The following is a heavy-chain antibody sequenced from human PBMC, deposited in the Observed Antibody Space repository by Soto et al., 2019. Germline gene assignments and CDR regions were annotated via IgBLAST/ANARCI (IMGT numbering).Heavy chain of an antibody. V-gene: IGHV4-59*08. D-gene: IGHD6-13*01. J-gene: IGHJ5*02. CDR2: IYYSGST. Sequence: SETLSLTCTVSGGPISSYYWSWIRQPPGKGLEWIGYIYYSGSTNYNPSLKSRVTISVDTSKNQFSLKLSSVTAADTAVYYCARHGGSSWYLNWFDPWGQGTLVTVSS. CDR1: GGPISSYY. CDR3: ARHGGSSWYLNWFDP.